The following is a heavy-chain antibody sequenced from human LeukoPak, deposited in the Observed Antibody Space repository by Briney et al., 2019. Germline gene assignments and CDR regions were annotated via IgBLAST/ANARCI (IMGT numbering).Heavy chain of an antibody. CDR2: IYPGDSDT. Sequence: GESLKISCKGSGYTFTTYWIGWVRQMPGKGLEWMGIIYPGDSDTRYSPSFQGQVTISADKSISTAYLQWSSLKASDTAMYYCATTPTVYDSSGYYLDYWGQGTLVTVSS. V-gene: IGHV5-51*01. CDR3: ATTPTVYDSSGYYLDY. J-gene: IGHJ4*02. CDR1: GYTFTTYW. D-gene: IGHD3-22*01.